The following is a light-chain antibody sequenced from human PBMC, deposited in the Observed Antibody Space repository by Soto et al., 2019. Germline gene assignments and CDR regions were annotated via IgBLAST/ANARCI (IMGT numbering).Light chain of an antibody. CDR1: NSNMGRNY. J-gene: IGLJ2*01. Sequence: QSVLTQTPSASGTPGQRVTISCSGSNSNMGRNYVYWYQQVPGTAPKLLMYRNDVRPSGVPDRIAGSKSGTSASLAISGLRSEDEAYFYCAVWDSSLNGVAFGGGTKLTVL. CDR2: RND. CDR3: AVWDSSLNGVA. V-gene: IGLV1-47*01.